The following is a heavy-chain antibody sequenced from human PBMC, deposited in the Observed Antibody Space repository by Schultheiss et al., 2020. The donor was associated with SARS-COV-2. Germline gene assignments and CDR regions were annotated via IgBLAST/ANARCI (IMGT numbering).Heavy chain of an antibody. CDR2: ISGSGGST. J-gene: IGHJ4*02. V-gene: IGHV3-21*01. CDR1: GFTFSSYS. Sequence: GGSLRLSCAASGFTFSSYSMNWVRQAPGKGLEWVSAISGSGGSTYYADSVKGRFTISRDNAKNSLYLQMNSLRAEDTAVYYCARAEGYNSGYYYWNYWGQGTLVTVSS. CDR3: ARAEGYNSGYYYWNY. D-gene: IGHD3-22*01.